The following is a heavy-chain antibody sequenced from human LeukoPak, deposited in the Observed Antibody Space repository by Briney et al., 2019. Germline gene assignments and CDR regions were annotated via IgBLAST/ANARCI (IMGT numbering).Heavy chain of an antibody. CDR1: GFIFSSYG. CDR3: AKDRYTYGPGYYFDS. V-gene: IGHV3-23*01. Sequence: DPGGSLRLSCAASGFIFSSYGMSWVRQAPGKGLEWVSAISASGGRTNNADSVKGRSTISRDNSKNTLYLQMNSLRTEDTAVYYCAKDRYTYGPGYYFDSWGQGAVVTVSS. CDR2: ISASGGRT. J-gene: IGHJ4*02. D-gene: IGHD3-9*01.